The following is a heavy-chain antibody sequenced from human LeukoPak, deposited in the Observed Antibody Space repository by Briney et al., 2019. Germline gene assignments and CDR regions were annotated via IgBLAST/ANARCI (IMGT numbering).Heavy chain of an antibody. Sequence: SETLSLTCAVYGGSFSGYYWSWIRQPPGKGLEWIGEINHSGSTNYNPSLKSRVTISVDTSKNQFSLKLSSVTAADTAVYYCARGGSQYYDFWSGYPTRWFDYWGQGTLVTVSS. D-gene: IGHD3-3*01. CDR3: ARGGSQYYDFWSGYPTRWFDY. J-gene: IGHJ4*02. V-gene: IGHV4-34*01. CDR1: GGSFSGYY. CDR2: INHSGST.